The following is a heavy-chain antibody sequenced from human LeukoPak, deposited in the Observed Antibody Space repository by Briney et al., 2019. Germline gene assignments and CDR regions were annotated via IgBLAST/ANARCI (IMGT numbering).Heavy chain of an antibody. CDR3: ARSNAVSGYSYGSDY. CDR2: INPNSGGT. Sequence: GASVKVSCKASGYTFTCYYMHWVRQAPGQGLEWMGWINPNSGGTNYAQKFQGRVTMTRDTSISTAYMELSRLRSDDTAVYYCARSNAVSGYSYGSDYWGQGTLVTVSS. J-gene: IGHJ4*02. D-gene: IGHD5-18*01. CDR1: GYTFTCYY. V-gene: IGHV1-2*02.